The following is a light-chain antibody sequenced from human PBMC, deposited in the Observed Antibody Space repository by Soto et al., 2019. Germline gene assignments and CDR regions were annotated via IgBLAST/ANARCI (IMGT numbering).Light chain of an antibody. J-gene: IGLJ2*01. Sequence: SYELTQPPSVSVSPGQTARIIGSGDALAKQIAYWYQQKPGQAPVLVIYKDSERPSGIPERFSGSNSGTTVTLTISGVQAEDEADYYCQSADSSGTYRVFGGGTKLTVL. CDR3: QSADSSGTYRV. V-gene: IGLV3-25*03. CDR2: KDS. CDR1: ALAKQI.